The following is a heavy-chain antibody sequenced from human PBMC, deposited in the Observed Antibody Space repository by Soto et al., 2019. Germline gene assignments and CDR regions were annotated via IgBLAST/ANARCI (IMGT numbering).Heavy chain of an antibody. CDR1: GFSFSTYG. CDR2: TWYDGIDK. V-gene: IGHV3-33*06. Sequence: VGSLRLSCAASGFSFSTYGMHWVRQAPGKGLEWVAGTWYDGIDKYYADSVRGRFTISRDNSEKTLYLQMSSLRADDTAIYYCAKDLSSSVDGFDIWGQGTKVTVSS. CDR3: AKDLSSSVDGFDI. J-gene: IGHJ3*02. D-gene: IGHD6-13*01.